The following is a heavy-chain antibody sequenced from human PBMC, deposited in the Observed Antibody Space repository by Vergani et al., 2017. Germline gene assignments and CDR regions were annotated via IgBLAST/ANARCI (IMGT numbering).Heavy chain of an antibody. Sequence: QVQLVESGGGVVQPGRSLRLSCAASGFTFSSYGMHWVRQAPGKGLEWVAVIWYDGSNKYYADSVKGRFTISRDNSKNTLYLKMNSLRAEDTAVYYCARDRAYYYDSSGYYYLDYWGQGTLVTVSS. V-gene: IGHV3-33*01. CDR1: GFTFSSYG. D-gene: IGHD3-22*01. CDR3: ARDRAYYYDSSGYYYLDY. CDR2: IWYDGSNK. J-gene: IGHJ4*02.